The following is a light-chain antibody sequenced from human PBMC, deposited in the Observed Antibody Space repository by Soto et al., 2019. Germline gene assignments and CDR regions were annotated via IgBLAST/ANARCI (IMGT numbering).Light chain of an antibody. V-gene: IGKV3-20*01. CDR2: GAS. CDR3: QQYDSSGT. Sequence: EIVLTQSPGTLSLSPGERATLSCRASQSVSSSYLAWYQQKPGRAPRLLIYGASSRATGIPDRFSGSGSGTDFTLTISRLEPEDFAVYYCQQYDSSGTFGQGTKVEIK. CDR1: QSVSSSY. J-gene: IGKJ1*01.